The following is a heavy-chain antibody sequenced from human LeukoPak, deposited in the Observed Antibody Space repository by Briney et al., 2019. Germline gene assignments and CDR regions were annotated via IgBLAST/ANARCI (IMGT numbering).Heavy chain of an antibody. CDR3: AGASYDSSGVH. V-gene: IGHV4-30-4*08. CDR2: IHHSGST. J-gene: IGHJ4*02. Sequence: ASQTLSLTCTVSGGSISSNDHYWSWIRQPPGKGLEWIGYIHHSGSTYYNPSLKSRVTISVETSKKQFSLKLRSVTAADTAVYYCAGASYDSSGVHWGQGTLVTVSS. D-gene: IGHD3-22*01. CDR1: GGSISSNDHY.